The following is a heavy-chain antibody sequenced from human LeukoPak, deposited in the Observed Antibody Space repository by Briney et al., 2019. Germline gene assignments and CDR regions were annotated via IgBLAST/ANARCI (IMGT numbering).Heavy chain of an antibody. D-gene: IGHD6-19*01. V-gene: IGHV1-3*01. CDR2: INAGNGNT. CDR1: GYTFTTYA. J-gene: IGHJ4*02. CDR3: ARDLKQFGGWFDY. Sequence: GASVKVSCKASGYTFTTYAMHWVRQAPGQRLEWMGWINAGNGNTKYSQEFQGRVTITRDTSASTAYMELSSLRSEDTAVYYCARDLKQFGGWFDYWGQGTLVTVSS.